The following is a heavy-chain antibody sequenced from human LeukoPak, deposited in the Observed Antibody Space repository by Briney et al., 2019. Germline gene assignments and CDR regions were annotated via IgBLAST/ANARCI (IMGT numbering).Heavy chain of an antibody. J-gene: IGHJ4*02. V-gene: IGHV4-61*02. Sequence: SETLSLTCTVSGGSISSGSYYWSWIRQPAGKGLEWIGRIYTSGSTNYNPSLKSRVTMSVDTSKNQFSLKLRSVTAADTAVYYCARDWPRLRWSLDYWGQGTLVTVSS. CDR1: GGSISSGSYY. D-gene: IGHD4-23*01. CDR2: IYTSGST. CDR3: ARDWPRLRWSLDY.